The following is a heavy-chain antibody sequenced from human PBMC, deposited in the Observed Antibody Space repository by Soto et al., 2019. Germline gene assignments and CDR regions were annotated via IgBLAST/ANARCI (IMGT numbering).Heavy chain of an antibody. D-gene: IGHD3-16*02. V-gene: IGHV4-4*07. CDR2: IYASGTT. CDR3: VKNYRSNGPGWFDP. CDR1: GGSVRGSH. J-gene: IGHJ5*02. Sequence: SETLSLTGIVSGGSVRGSHWSWIRQSAARGLESIGRIYASGTTNYNPSPKSRVTMSVDTSRNQFSLNVKSVTAADAALYYCVKNYRSNGPGWFDPWGQGIQVTVAS.